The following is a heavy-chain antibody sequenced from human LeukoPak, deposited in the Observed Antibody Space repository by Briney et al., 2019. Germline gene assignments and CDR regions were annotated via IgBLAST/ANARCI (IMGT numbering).Heavy chain of an antibody. CDR3: ATTDIVVVPAPPDV. CDR2: INPNSGGT. D-gene: IGHD2-2*01. Sequence: ASVRVSCKASGYTFTGYYMHWVRQAPGQGLEWMGWINPNSGGTNYAQKFQGRVTMTRDTSISTAYMELSRLRSDDTAVYYCATTDIVVVPAPPDVWGKGTTVTVSS. J-gene: IGHJ6*04. CDR1: GYTFTGYY. V-gene: IGHV1-2*02.